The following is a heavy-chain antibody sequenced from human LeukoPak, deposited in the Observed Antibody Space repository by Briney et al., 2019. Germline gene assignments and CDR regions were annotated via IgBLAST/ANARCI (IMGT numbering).Heavy chain of an antibody. Sequence: GGSLRLSRAASGFTVSSNYMSWVRQAPGKGLEWVSVIYSGGSTYYADSVKGRFTISRDNSKNTLYLQMNSLRAEDTAVYYCARANRGTHKYYYYMDVWGKGTTVTVSS. J-gene: IGHJ6*03. CDR1: GFTVSSNY. D-gene: IGHD1-14*01. CDR2: IYSGGST. CDR3: ARANRGTHKYYYYMDV. V-gene: IGHV3-53*01.